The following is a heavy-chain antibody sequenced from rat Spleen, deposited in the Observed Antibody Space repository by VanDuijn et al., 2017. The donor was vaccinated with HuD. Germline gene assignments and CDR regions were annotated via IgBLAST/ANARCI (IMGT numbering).Heavy chain of an antibody. CDR1: VYSITSSYR. D-gene: IGHD1-1*01. CDR2: INSAGST. J-gene: IGHJ2*01. CDR3: ARSDYSGGGRNF. V-gene: IGHV3-3*01. Sequence: EVQLQESGPGLVKPSQSLSLTCSVTVYSITSSYRWNWIRKFPGNKLEWMGYINSAGSTNYNPSLKSRISITRDTSKNQFFLQVNSVTTEDTATYYCARSDYSGGGRNFWVQGVVVTVSS.